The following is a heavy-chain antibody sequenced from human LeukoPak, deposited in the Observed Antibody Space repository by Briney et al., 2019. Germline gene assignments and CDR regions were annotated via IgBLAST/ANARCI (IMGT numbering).Heavy chain of an antibody. CDR3: ARGGAAAEIPMDV. Sequence: ASVKVSCKASGYTLTSYYMHWVRQAPGQGHEWMGIINPSGGSTSYAQKFLGRVTMTRDTSTSTVYMELSSQRSEDTAVYYCARGGAAAEIPMDVWGKGTTVTVFS. CDR1: GYTLTSYY. J-gene: IGHJ6*04. V-gene: IGHV1-46*01. CDR2: INPSGGST. D-gene: IGHD6-13*01.